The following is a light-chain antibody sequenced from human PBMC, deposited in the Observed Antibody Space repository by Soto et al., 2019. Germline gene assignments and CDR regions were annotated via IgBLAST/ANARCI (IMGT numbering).Light chain of an antibody. CDR1: QNISNW. CDR2: KAS. V-gene: IGKV1-5*03. J-gene: IGKJ1*01. CDR3: QHYDGFPWT. Sequence: DIQMTQSPSTLSASIGDRVTITCRASQNISNWLAWYQQKPGKAPKLLIYKASSLEGGVPSRFSGSASGTEFTLSISSLQPDDFATYYCQHYDGFPWTFRQLTKVEI.